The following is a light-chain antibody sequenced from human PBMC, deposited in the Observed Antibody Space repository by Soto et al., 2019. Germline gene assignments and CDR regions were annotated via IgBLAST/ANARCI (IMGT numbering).Light chain of an antibody. Sequence: DIVMTQSPLSLPVTPGEPASISCRSSQSLLHSNGYNYLDWYLQKPGQSPQLLIYLGSNRGSGVPDRFGGSGSGTDVTLKSSRVEAEDVGVYYCMQALQAPLFGPGTKVDVK. V-gene: IGKV2-28*01. CDR1: QSLLHSNGYNY. CDR3: MQALQAPL. CDR2: LGS. J-gene: IGKJ3*01.